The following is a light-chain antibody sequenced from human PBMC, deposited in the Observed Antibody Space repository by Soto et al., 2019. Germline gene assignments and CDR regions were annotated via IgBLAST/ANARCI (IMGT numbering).Light chain of an antibody. CDR3: QSFDSSLSGV. CDR2: GNT. J-gene: IGLJ3*02. V-gene: IGLV1-40*01. Sequence: QAVVTQPPSVSGAPGQRVTISCTGSSSNIGAGYDVHWYQQLPGTAPKLLIYGNTNRPSGVPDRFSGSKSGTSASLTITGLQAEDEAEYYCQSFDSSLSGVFGGGTKLTVL. CDR1: SSNIGAGYD.